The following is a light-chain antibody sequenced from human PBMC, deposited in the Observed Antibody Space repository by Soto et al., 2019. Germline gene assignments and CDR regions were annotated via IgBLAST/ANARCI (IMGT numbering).Light chain of an antibody. CDR1: QRVSSSY. CDR3: QQFGSSPPVHT. V-gene: IGKV3-20*01. CDR2: GAS. J-gene: IGKJ2*01. Sequence: EIVLTQSPGTLSLSPGERATLSCRASQRVSSSYLAWYQQKTGQAPRLLIYGASRRPTGIPDRFSGSGSGIDFTLAISILEPEDFAVYYCQQFGSSPPVHTFGQGTKLEIK.